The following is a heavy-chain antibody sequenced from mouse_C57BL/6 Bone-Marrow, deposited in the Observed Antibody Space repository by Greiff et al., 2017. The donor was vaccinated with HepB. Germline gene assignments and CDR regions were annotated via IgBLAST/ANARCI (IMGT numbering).Heavy chain of an antibody. D-gene: IGHD2-4*01. Sequence: VQLVESGAELVKPGASVKISCKASGYAFSSYWMNWVKQRPGKGLEWIGQIYPGDGDTNYNGKFKGKATLTADKSSSTAYMQLSSLTSEDSAVYFCARGRLRRYFDVWGTGTTVTVSS. CDR2: IYPGDGDT. V-gene: IGHV1-80*01. CDR1: GYAFSSYW. J-gene: IGHJ1*03. CDR3: ARGRLRRYFDV.